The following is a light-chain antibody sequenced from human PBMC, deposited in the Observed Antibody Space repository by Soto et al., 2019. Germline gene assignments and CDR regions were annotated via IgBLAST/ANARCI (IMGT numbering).Light chain of an antibody. CDR1: QSISSY. Sequence: DIQMTPSPSSLSASVGDRVTITCRASQSISSYLNWYQQKPGKAPKLLIYAASSLQSGVPSRFSGSGSGTDFTLTISSLQPEEFATYYCQQSYSTPRTVGQGTKVDIK. CDR3: QQSYSTPRT. V-gene: IGKV1-39*01. J-gene: IGKJ1*01. CDR2: AAS.